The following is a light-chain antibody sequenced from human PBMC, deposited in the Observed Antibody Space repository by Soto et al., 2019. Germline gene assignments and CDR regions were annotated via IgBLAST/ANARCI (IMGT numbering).Light chain of an antibody. V-gene: IGKV3-20*01. CDR1: QSVTSSY. Sequence: EIVLTQSPGTRSLSPGERATLSCRASQSVTSSYLAWYQQKPGQAPRLLIYGASSRATGIPDRFSGSGSGTDFTLTISKLEPEDFAMYYCQQYGSSPITFGQGTRLEIK. CDR3: QQYGSSPIT. CDR2: GAS. J-gene: IGKJ5*01.